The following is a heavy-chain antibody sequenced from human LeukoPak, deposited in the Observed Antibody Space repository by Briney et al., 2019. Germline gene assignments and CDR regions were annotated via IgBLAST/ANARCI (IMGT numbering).Heavy chain of an antibody. V-gene: IGHV1-69*06. J-gene: IGHJ4*02. CDR2: IIPIFGTA. CDR1: GGTFSSYA. Sequence: GASVKVSCKASGGTFSSYAISWVRQAPGQGLEWMGGIIPIFGTANYAQKFQGRVTMTEDTSTDTAYMEVSSLRSEDTAVYYCATKSGSYYGLSDYWGQGTLVTVSS. D-gene: IGHD1-26*01. CDR3: ATKSGSYYGLSDY.